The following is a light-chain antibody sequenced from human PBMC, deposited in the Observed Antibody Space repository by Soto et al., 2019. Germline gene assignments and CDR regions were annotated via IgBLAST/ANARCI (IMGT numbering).Light chain of an antibody. CDR2: KAS. CDR1: QSISSW. CDR3: QQAYT. Sequence: DIQMTQSPSTLSASVGDRVTITCRASQSISSWLAWYQQKPGKAPKLLIYKASSLESGVPSRFSGSGSGTEFTLTISSLQPDDFAPYYCQQAYTFGQGTKLEIK. J-gene: IGKJ2*01. V-gene: IGKV1-5*03.